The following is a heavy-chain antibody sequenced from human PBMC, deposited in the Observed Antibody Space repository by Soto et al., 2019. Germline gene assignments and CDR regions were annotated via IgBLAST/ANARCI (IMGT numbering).Heavy chain of an antibody. CDR2: IYASGGT. CDR1: GGSISSYY. J-gene: IGHJ4*02. CDR3: ARARFYDSSGYSFDY. V-gene: IGHV4-4*07. Sequence: SETLSLTCSVSGGSISSYYWSWIRQPAGKGLEWIGRIYASGGTNYNPSLKSRVTMSVDTSKNQFSLKLSSVTAADTAVYYCARARFYDSSGYSFDYWGQGTLVTVSS. D-gene: IGHD3-22*01.